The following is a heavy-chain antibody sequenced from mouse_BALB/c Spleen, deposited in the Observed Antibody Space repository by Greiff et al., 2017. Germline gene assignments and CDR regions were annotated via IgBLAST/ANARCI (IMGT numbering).Heavy chain of an antibody. D-gene: IGHD2-3*01. CDR3: TRENDGYCFDD. V-gene: IGHV5-6-4*01. CDR2: ISSGGSYT. J-gene: IGHJ2*01. CDR1: GFTFSSYT. Sequence: EVHLVESGGGLVKPGGSLKLSCAASGFTFSSYTMSWVRQTPEKRLEWVATISSGGSYTYYPDSVKGRFTISRDNAKNTLYLQMSSLKSEDTAMYYCTRENDGYCFDDWGQGTTLTVSS.